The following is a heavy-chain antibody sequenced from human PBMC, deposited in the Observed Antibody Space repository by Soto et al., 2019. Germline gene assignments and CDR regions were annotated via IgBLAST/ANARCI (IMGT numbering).Heavy chain of an antibody. D-gene: IGHD4-17*01. CDR2: IYYSGST. Sequence: SETLSLTCTLSGDSISSSYWCWIRQPPGKGLEWIGYIYYSGSTNYNPSLKSRVTISVDTSKNQFSLKLSSVTAADTAVYYCARRYGASFDYWGQGTLVTVS. J-gene: IGHJ4*02. CDR1: GDSISSSY. V-gene: IGHV4-59*01. CDR3: ARRYGASFDY.